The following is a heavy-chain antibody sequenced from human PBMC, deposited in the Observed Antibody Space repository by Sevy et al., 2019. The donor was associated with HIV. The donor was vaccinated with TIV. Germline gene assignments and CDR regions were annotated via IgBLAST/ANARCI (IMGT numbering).Heavy chain of an antibody. CDR3: ARDRGEILRSAFKS. D-gene: IGHD3-10*01. V-gene: IGHV3-30*04. Sequence: GGSLRLSCAASGFTFSEFGMHWVRQAPGKGLEWVAVISHDGRNNKYNADSVKGRFTISRDNSKNTLYLQMNSLRADDTAMHYCARDRGEILRSAFKSWGQGTLVTVSS. CDR1: GFTFSEFG. J-gene: IGHJ5*02. CDR2: ISHDGRNNK.